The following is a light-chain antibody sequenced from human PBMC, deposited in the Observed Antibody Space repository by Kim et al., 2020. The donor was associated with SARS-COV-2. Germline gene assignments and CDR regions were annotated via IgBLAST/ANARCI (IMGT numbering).Light chain of an antibody. Sequence: QFALTQPASVSGSPGQSITISCTGTTSDVGGYNYVSWYQQHPGKAPKLMIYDVSHRPSGVSNRFSGSKSGNTASLTISGLQAGDEADYYCSSYTGSSTLYVFGTGTKVTVL. CDR1: TSDVGGYNY. J-gene: IGLJ1*01. CDR3: SSYTGSSTLYV. CDR2: DVS. V-gene: IGLV2-14*03.